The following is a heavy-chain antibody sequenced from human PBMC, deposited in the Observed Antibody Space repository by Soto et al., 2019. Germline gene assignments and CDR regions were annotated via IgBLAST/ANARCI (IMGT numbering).Heavy chain of an antibody. CDR3: ARDGGQWLNWFDP. V-gene: IGHV3-21*01. D-gene: IGHD6-19*01. Sequence: GGSLRLSCAASGFTFSSYSMNWVRQAPGKGLEWVSSISSSSSYIYYADSVKGRFTISRDNAKNSLYLHMNSLRAEDTAVYYCARDGGQWLNWFDPWGQGTLVTVSS. J-gene: IGHJ5*02. CDR1: GFTFSSYS. CDR2: ISSSSSYI.